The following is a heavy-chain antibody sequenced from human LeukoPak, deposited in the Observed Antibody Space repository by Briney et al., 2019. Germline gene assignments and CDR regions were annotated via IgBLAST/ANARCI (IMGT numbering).Heavy chain of an antibody. V-gene: IGHV1-18*01. J-gene: IGHJ5*02. CDR1: GFTFSSYG. D-gene: IGHD3-22*01. CDR2: ISAYNGNT. CDR3: ARDRSRDSSGYYFDWFDP. Sequence: PGGSLRLSCAASGFTFSSYGISWVRQAPGQGLEWMGWISAYNGNTNYAQKLQGRVTMTTDTSTSTAYMELRSLRSDDTAVYYCARDRSRDSSGYYFDWFDPWGQGTLVTVSS.